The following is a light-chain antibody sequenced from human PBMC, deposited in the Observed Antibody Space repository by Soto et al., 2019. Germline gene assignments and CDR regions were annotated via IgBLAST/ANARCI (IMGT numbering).Light chain of an antibody. CDR3: QQRSNWPPGFT. CDR1: QSVSSN. J-gene: IGKJ3*01. CDR2: DAS. Sequence: EIVMTQSPATLSVSPGETATLSCRASQSVSSNLAWYQQKPGQAPRLLIYDASNRATGIPARFSGSGSGTDFTLTISSLEPEDFAVYYCQQRSNWPPGFTFGPGTKVDI. V-gene: IGKV3-11*01.